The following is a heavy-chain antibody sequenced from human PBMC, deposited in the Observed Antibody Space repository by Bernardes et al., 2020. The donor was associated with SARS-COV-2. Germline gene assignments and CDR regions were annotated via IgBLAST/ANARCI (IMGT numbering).Heavy chain of an antibody. CDR1: GGSLSGHY. CDR2: INQSGNT. V-gene: IGHV4-34*06. CDR3: AKGPCNWNYPRFDQ. J-gene: IGHJ4*02. D-gene: IGHD1-7*01. Sequence: SETLSLTCAVFGGSLSGHYWSWIRQTPGKGLEWIGEINQSGNTKYNPSLKSRVTISVDRSKNQFSLKVDSVTAADTAVYYCAKGPCNWNYPRFDQWGQGTLVTVSS.